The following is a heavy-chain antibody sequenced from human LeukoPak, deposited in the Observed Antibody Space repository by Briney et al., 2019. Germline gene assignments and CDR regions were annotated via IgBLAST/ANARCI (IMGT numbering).Heavy chain of an antibody. CDR1: GFTFTNYW. CDR2: MKQDGREK. CDR3: AKDKFAEAARFFGY. Sequence: GGSLRLSCVASGFTFTNYWMTWVRQAPGKGLEWVANMKQDGREKYYVDSVKGRFTISRDNAKNSLYLQTNSLRAEDTALYYCAKDKFAEAARFFGYWGQGTLVTVSS. V-gene: IGHV3-7*03. D-gene: IGHD6-13*01. J-gene: IGHJ4*02.